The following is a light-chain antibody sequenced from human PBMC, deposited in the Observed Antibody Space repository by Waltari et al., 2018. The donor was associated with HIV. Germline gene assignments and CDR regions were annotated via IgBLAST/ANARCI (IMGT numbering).Light chain of an antibody. CDR1: QSVSSY. Sequence: EIVLTQSPATLSFSPGERATLSCRASQSVSSYLAWYQQKPGQAPRLLIYDASNRATGIPGRFSGSGYGTDFTLTISSLEPEDFAVYYCQQRSNWPVTFGQGTKVEIK. CDR3: QQRSNWPVT. V-gene: IGKV3-11*01. CDR2: DAS. J-gene: IGKJ1*01.